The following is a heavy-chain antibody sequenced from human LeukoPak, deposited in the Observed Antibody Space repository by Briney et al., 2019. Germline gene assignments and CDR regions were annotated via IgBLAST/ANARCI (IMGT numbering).Heavy chain of an antibody. J-gene: IGHJ6*03. D-gene: IGHD4-11*01. CDR2: IYYSWSS. CDR1: GGSINSRGSY. Sequence: SEPLSRTCTVSGGSINSRGSYWSWIRQHPGKGLEWMGCIYYSWSSYYNPSLKSRVTLSLDTSKNQFSLKLSSVTAADTAVYYCARDNGDYRSIYYYMDVWGKGTTVTVSS. V-gene: IGHV4-31*03. CDR3: ARDNGDYRSIYYYMDV.